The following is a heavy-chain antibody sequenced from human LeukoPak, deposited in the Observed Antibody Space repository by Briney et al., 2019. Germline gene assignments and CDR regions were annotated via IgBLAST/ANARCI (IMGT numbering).Heavy chain of an antibody. D-gene: IGHD6-6*01. CDR1: GFTVSSNH. CDR3: ARSEHSSSSFDY. CDR2: LYSGGTT. V-gene: IGHV3-53*01. J-gene: IGHJ4*02. Sequence: GGSLRLSCAASGFTVSSNHMSWVPQAPGKGREWVSALYSGGTTYYADSVKGRFTISRDNARNSLYLQMNSLRAEDTAIYYCARSEHSSSSFDYWGQGTLVTVSS.